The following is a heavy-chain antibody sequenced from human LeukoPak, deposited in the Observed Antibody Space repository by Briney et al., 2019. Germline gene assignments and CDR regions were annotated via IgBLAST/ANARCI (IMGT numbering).Heavy chain of an antibody. V-gene: IGHV1-18*01. J-gene: IGHJ1*01. CDR3: ARDSIAGAGVEYFQH. Sequence: ASVKVSCKASGYTFTSYGISWVRQAPGQGLEWMGWISAYNGNTNYAQKLQGRVTMTTDTSTSTAYMELRSLRSDDTAVYYCARDSIAGAGVEYFQHWGQGTLVTVSS. D-gene: IGHD6-19*01. CDR1: GYTFTSYG. CDR2: ISAYNGNT.